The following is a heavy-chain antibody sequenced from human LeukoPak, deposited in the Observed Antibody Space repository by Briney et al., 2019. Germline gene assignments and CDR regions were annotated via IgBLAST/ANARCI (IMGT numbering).Heavy chain of an antibody. CDR2: IKEGGSEK. Sequence: GGSLRLSCAASGFIFRNYWMSWVRQAPGKGLEWVANIKEGGSEKYYVESVKGRFTISRDNAKNSLYLQMSSLRAEDTAVYYCARGVIIRGRLDPWGQGTLVTVSS. V-gene: IGHV3-7*01. CDR1: GFIFRNYW. J-gene: IGHJ5*02. CDR3: ARGVIIRGRLDP. D-gene: IGHD3-16*02.